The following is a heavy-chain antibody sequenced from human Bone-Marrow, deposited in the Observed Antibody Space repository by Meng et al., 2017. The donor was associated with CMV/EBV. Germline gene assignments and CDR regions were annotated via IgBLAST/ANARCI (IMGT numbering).Heavy chain of an antibody. D-gene: IGHD3-22*01. CDR3: AKVMHDSSGYYYFDY. CDR2: INGGGSTT. V-gene: IGHV3-74*01. J-gene: IGHJ4*02. CDR1: GLTFSNHW. Sequence: SGLTFSNHWIHWVRQAPGKGLVWVSRINGGGSTTSYADSVKGRFTISRDDAKNTVYLQMNSLRAEDTAVYYCAKVMHDSSGYYYFDYWGQGTLVTVSS.